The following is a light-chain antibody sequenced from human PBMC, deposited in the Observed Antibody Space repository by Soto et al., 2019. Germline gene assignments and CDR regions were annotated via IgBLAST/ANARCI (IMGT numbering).Light chain of an antibody. CDR3: CSYASSYLWV. CDR2: DVS. V-gene: IGLV2-11*01. Sequence: QSVLTQPPSVSGSPGQSVTISCTGTSSDIGSYNYVYWYQQHPGKAPKLMIYDVSKRPSGVPDRFSGSKSGNTASLTISGLQTEDEAYYYCCSYASSYLWVFGGGTKVTVL. CDR1: SSDIGSYNY. J-gene: IGLJ3*02.